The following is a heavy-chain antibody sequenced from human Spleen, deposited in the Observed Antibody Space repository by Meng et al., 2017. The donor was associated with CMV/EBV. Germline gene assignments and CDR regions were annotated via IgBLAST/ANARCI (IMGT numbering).Heavy chain of an antibody. D-gene: IGHD6-19*01. CDR2: ISAYNGNT. CDR1: GYIFSTYA. V-gene: IGHV1-18*01. CDR3: ARVRYSSGWYPGWFDP. Sequence: QVQLVQSGAEVKKPGASVKVSCKASGYIFSTYAINWVRQAPGQGLEWMGWISAYNGNTNYAQKLQGRVTMTTDTSTSTAYMELRSLRSDDTAVYYCARVRYSSGWYPGWFDPWGQGTLVTVSS. J-gene: IGHJ5*02.